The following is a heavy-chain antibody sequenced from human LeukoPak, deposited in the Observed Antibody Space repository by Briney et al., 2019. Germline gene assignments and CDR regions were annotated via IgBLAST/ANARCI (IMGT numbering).Heavy chain of an antibody. Sequence: PSETLSLTCTVSGGSISSYYWSWIRQPPGKGLEWIGYIYYSGSTNYNPSLKSRVNISVDTSKNQFSLKLSSVTAADTAVYYCARVYCSSTSCYEGYYYYMDVWGKGTTVTVSS. J-gene: IGHJ6*03. CDR1: GGSISSYY. V-gene: IGHV4-59*01. D-gene: IGHD2-2*01. CDR2: IYYSGST. CDR3: ARVYCSSTSCYEGYYYYMDV.